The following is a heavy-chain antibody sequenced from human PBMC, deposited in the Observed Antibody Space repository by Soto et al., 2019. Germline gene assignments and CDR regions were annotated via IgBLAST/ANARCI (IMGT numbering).Heavy chain of an antibody. J-gene: IGHJ3*02. D-gene: IGHD2-2*01. CDR1: GGTFSSYA. Sequence: ASVKVSCRASGGTFSSYAISWVRQAPGQGLEWMGGIIPIFGTANYAQKFQGRVTITADESTSTAYMELSSLRSEDTAVYYCARDCXSTSCLGAFDIWGQVTMVTVSS. CDR3: ARDCXSTSCLGAFDI. V-gene: IGHV1-69*13. CDR2: IIPIFGTA.